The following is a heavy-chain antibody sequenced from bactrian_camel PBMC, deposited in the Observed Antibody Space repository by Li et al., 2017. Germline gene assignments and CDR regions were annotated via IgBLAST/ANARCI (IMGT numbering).Heavy chain of an antibody. CDR2: INIGGGST. V-gene: IGHV3S31*01. Sequence: VQLVESGGGSVQAGGSLTLSCALSGYTYNSNCMGWFREVPGKEREGVAAINIGGGSTVYADSVKGRFTISQGNAENTVYLQMNSLKPEDTAMYYCAADTYGGSWPRERPEYALGLDWYNFWGQGTQVTVS. CDR3: AADTYGGSWPRERPEYALGLDWYNF. CDR1: GYTYNSNC. J-gene: IGHJ4*01. D-gene: IGHD6*01.